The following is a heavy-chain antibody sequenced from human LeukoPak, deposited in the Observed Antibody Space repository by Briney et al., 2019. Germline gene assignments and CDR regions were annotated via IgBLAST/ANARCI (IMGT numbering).Heavy chain of an antibody. J-gene: IGHJ4*02. Sequence: GGSLRLSCVASGFTFGKYWVSWVRQAPGKGLEWVANIKLDGSEKNYVDSVKGRFTISRDNTKNSLYLQMNSLRAEDTAVFYCARDQYDTWSRRGNFDSWGQGTLVIVSS. V-gene: IGHV3-7*03. CDR2: IKLDGSEK. D-gene: IGHD3-3*01. CDR3: ARDQYDTWSRRGNFDS. CDR1: GFTFGKYW.